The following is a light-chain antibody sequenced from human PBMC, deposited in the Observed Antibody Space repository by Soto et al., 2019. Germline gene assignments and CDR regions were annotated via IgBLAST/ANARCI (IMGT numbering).Light chain of an antibody. V-gene: IGLV1-44*01. CDR1: SSNIGSNT. CDR2: SNN. CDR3: AAWDDSLNGHV. Sequence: QSVLTQPPSASGTPGQRGTISCSGSSSNIGSNTVNWYQQLPGTAPKLLIYSNNLRPSGVPDRFSGSKSGTSASLASSGLQSEDEADYYCAAWDDSLNGHVFGTGTKLTVL. J-gene: IGLJ1*01.